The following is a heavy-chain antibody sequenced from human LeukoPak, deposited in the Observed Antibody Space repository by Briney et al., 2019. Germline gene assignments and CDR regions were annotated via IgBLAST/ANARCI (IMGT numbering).Heavy chain of an antibody. CDR2: ISSSSSTI. CDR3: ARSTLFL. V-gene: IGHV3-48*04. Sequence: GGSPRLSCAASGFTFSKYGMHWVRQAPGKGLEWVSYISSSSSTIYYADSVKGRFTISRDNAKNSLYLQMNSLRAEDTAVYYCARSTLFLGGQGTLVTVSS. D-gene: IGHD3-3*01. CDR1: GFTFSKYG. J-gene: IGHJ4*02.